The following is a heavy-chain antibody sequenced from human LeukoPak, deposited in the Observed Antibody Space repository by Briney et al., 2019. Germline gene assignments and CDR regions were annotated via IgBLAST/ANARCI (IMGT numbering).Heavy chain of an antibody. D-gene: IGHD5-12*01. CDR2: IYYSGST. Sequence: PSETLSLTCTVSGGSISSYYWSWIRQPPGKGLEWIGYIYYSGSTNYNPSLKSRVTISVDTSKNQFSLKLSSVTAADTAVYYCARVCLGGYDYRSCLRRRVFDYWGQGTLVTVSS. CDR1: GGSISSYY. CDR3: ARVCLGGYDYRSCLRRRVFDY. V-gene: IGHV4-59*01. J-gene: IGHJ4*02.